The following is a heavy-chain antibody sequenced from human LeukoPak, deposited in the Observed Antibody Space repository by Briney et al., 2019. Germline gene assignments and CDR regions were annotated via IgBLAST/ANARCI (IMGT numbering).Heavy chain of an antibody. D-gene: IGHD6-13*01. CDR3: ARMRSIAAAGTRYYGMDV. J-gene: IGHJ6*02. V-gene: IGHV4-34*01. CDR1: GFTFSNYA. Sequence: GSLRLSCAASGFTFSNYAMTWVRQPPGKGLEWIGEINHSGSTNYNPSLKSRVTISVDTSKNQFSLKLSSVTAADTAVYYCARMRSIAAAGTRYYGMDVWGQGTTVTVSS. CDR2: INHSGST.